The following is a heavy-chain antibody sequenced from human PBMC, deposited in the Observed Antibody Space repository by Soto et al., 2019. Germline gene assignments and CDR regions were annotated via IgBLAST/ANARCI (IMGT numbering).Heavy chain of an antibody. CDR3: TSVECRSSSGSFGP. Sequence: GEALKFSCTGSGYSFTSYWIGWVRQMPGKGLEWMGIIYPGDSDTRYSPSFQGQVTISADKSISTAYLQWSSLKASDTAMYCVTSVECRSSSGSFGPWGPGTLVTVSS. CDR2: IYPGDSDT. V-gene: IGHV5-51*01. CDR1: GYSFTSYW. D-gene: IGHD2-2*01. J-gene: IGHJ5*02.